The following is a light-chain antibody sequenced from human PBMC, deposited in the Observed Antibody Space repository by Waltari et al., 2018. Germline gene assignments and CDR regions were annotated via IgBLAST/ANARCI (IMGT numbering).Light chain of an antibody. CDR3: QSADNTGDYVL. V-gene: IGLV3-25*03. J-gene: IGLJ3*02. Sequence: SSELTQPPSVSVSPGQTATIACPADALAQQFVSWYQQKPGQAPVLVMFRDTERPSGIPERFSGSGSGTTVTLTISGVQAEDEADYYCQSADNTGDYVLFGGGTKLTVL. CDR2: RDT. CDR1: ALAQQF.